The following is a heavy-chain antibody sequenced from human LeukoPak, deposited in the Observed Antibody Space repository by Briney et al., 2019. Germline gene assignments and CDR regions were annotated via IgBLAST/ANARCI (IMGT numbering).Heavy chain of an antibody. CDR2: ISAYNGNT. CDR1: GYTFTSYG. D-gene: IGHD3-3*01. Sequence: ASVKVSCKASGYTFTSYGISWVRQAPGQGLEWMGWISAYNGNTNYAQKLQGRVTMTTDTSTSTAYMGLRSLRSDDTAVYYCARGVTIFGVVGLNFDYWGQGTLVTVSS. CDR3: ARGVTIFGVVGLNFDY. V-gene: IGHV1-18*01. J-gene: IGHJ4*02.